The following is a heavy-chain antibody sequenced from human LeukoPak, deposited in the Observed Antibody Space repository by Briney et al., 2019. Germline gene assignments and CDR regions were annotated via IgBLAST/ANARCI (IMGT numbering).Heavy chain of an antibody. CDR2: VYYTGTT. J-gene: IGHJ6*02. V-gene: IGHV4-30-2*01. D-gene: IGHD1-26*01. Sequence: SETLSLTCSVAGESISRGSYSWSWIRQTPGGDLEWIGYVYYTGTTYYNPSLKSRVTISADRSKNQFSLKLNSVTPADTAVYYCARDGRISPYSGMDVWGQGTTVTVSS. CDR3: ARDGRISPYSGMDV. CDR1: GESISRGSYS.